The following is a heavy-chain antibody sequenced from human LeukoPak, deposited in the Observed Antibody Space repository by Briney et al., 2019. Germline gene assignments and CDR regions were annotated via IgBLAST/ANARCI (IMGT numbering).Heavy chain of an antibody. CDR1: GASISSGGYS. CDR3: PRGSGSTFDGYYFDY. CDR2: IDHSGST. D-gene: IGHD6-13*01. J-gene: IGHJ4*02. Sequence: SETLSLTCAVSGASISSGGYSWSWIRQPPGKGLEWIGYIDHSGSTFQTPSLKSRVTISLDKSKNQFSLKMSSVTAADTAVYYCPRGSGSTFDGYYFDYWGQGTLVTVSS. V-gene: IGHV4-30-2*01.